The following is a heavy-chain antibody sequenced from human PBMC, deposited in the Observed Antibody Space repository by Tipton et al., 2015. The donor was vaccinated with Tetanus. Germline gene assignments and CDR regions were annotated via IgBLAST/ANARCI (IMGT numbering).Heavy chain of an antibody. CDR2: VWYDGTDK. D-gene: IGHD2-15*01. Sequence: SGFTFNGYGMHWARQAPGKGLEWLALVWYDGTDKYYADSVKGRFTISRDNSKDTLYLQMNSLRAEDTAVYYCAREADCSGGSCFSGDFDNWGQGTQVTVSS. CDR1: GFTFNGYG. J-gene: IGHJ4*02. V-gene: IGHV3-33*01. CDR3: AREADCSGGSCFSGDFDN.